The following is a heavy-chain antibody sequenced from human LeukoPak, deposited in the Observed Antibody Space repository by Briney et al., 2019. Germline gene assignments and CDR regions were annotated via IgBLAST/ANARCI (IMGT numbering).Heavy chain of an antibody. CDR1: GVSISNHY. Sequence: PSETLSLTCTVSGVSISNHYSSWIRQPPGKGLEWIGYIYHSGSTYYTPSLRGRVTISADTSKNQFSLRMTSVTAADTAVYYCARDLGGWFDPWGQGTLVSVSS. CDR2: IYHSGST. V-gene: IGHV4-59*11. D-gene: IGHD3-16*01. J-gene: IGHJ5*02. CDR3: ARDLGGWFDP.